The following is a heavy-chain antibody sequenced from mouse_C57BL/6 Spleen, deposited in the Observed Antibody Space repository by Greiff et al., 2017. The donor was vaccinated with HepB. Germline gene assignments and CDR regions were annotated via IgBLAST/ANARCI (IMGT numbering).Heavy chain of an antibody. CDR1: GYTFTSYW. V-gene: IGHV1-55*01. CDR2: IYPGSGST. D-gene: IGHD2-10*02. J-gene: IGHJ3*01. CDR3: ARGEYGNYGFAY. Sequence: QVQLKQPGAELVKPGASVKMSCKASGYTFTSYWITWVKQRPGQGLEWIGDIYPGSGSTNYNEKFKSKATLTVDKSSSTAYMQLSSLTSEDSAVYYCARGEYGNYGFAYWGQGTLVTVSA.